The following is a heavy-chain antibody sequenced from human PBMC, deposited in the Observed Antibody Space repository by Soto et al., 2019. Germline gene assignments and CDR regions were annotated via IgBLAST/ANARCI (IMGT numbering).Heavy chain of an antibody. Sequence: ASVKVSCKASGYTFSHYGIGWVRQAPGQGLEWMGWISAYNGNRHFAEGLRGRITMTTNTTTSTADMELRSLSSDDTAVYYCARGGQECSNSGCGYIYDGMDVWGQGTTVTVSS. CDR3: ARGGQECSNSGCGYIYDGMDV. D-gene: IGHD1-26*01. V-gene: IGHV1-18*01. CDR2: ISAYNGNR. J-gene: IGHJ6*02. CDR1: GYTFSHYG.